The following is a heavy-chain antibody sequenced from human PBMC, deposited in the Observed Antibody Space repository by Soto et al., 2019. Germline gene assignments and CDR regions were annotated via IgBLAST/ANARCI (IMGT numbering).Heavy chain of an antibody. CDR2: SRDKVHSHTT. Sequence: EVQLAESGGGLVQPGGSLRLSCAASGFTFSDHYMDWVRQAPGKGLEWVGRSRDKVHSHTTEYAASVKGRFTISRGDSENSLYLQMNSLKTEDTAVYYCARGVVSTGYFYYWGQGTRVTVSS. V-gene: IGHV3-72*01. D-gene: IGHD5-12*01. CDR1: GFTFSDHY. CDR3: ARGVVSTGYFYY. J-gene: IGHJ4*02.